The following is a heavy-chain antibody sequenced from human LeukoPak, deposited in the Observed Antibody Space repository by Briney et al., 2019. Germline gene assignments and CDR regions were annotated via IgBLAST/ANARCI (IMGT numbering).Heavy chain of an antibody. J-gene: IGHJ6*02. D-gene: IGHD3-9*01. CDR2: IIPIFGIA. Sequence: SVKVSCKASGGTFSSYAISWVRQAPGQGLEWMGRIIPIFGIANYAQKFQGRVTITADKSTSTAYTELSSLRSEDTAVYYCARAFVLRYFDWLSYGMDVWGQGTTVTVSS. V-gene: IGHV1-69*04. CDR3: ARAFVLRYFDWLSYGMDV. CDR1: GGTFSSYA.